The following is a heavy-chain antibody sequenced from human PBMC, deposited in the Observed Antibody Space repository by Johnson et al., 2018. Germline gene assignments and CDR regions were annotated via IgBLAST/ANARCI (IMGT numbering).Heavy chain of an antibody. V-gene: IGHV3-66*02. CDR1: GFTVSTNY. Sequence: VQLVESGGNLVQPGGSLRLSCAASGFTVSTNYMSWVRQAPGKGLEWVSVIYSGGSTNYADSVKGRVTISRDNSKNTLYLQMNSLRAEDTAVYYCAGEDVSGYYFRHWGQGILVTVSS. D-gene: IGHD3-22*01. CDR3: AGEDVSGYYFRH. CDR2: IYSGGST. J-gene: IGHJ1*01.